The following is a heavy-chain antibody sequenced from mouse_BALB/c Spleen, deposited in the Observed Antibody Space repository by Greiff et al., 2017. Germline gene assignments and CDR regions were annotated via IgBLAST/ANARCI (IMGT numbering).Heavy chain of an antibody. CDR3: ARSATGTYFDV. D-gene: IGHD4-1*01. Sequence: VQLQQPGAELVMPGASVKMSCKASGYTFTDYWMHWVKQRPGQGLEWIGAIDTSDSYTSYNQKFKGKATLTVDESSSTAYMQLSSLTSEDSAVYYCARSATGTYFDVWGAGTTVTVSS. CDR1: GYTFTDYW. V-gene: IGHV1-69*01. CDR2: IDTSDSYT. J-gene: IGHJ1*01.